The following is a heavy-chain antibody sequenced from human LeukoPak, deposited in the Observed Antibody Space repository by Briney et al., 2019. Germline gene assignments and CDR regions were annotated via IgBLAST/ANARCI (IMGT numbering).Heavy chain of an antibody. CDR3: ARDRAYYYGSGSYYDGFDS. V-gene: IGHV4-59*01. D-gene: IGHD3-10*01. J-gene: IGHJ4*02. CDR1: GNSISRYY. Sequence: SETLSLTCTVSGNSISRYYWSSRRQPPGKGLEWIGYIYHSGSTNYNPSLKSRVTISLDTSKNQFSLKLSSVTAADTAVYYCARDRAYYYGSGSYYDGFDSWGQGTLVTVSS. CDR2: IYHSGST.